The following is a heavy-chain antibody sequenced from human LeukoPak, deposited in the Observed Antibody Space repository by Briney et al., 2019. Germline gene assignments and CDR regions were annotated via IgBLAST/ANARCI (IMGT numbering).Heavy chain of an antibody. V-gene: IGHV4-61*02. CDR1: SGSIKNSNYY. Sequence: SETLFLTCTVSSGSIKNSNYYWGWIRQPAGKGLEWIGRIYTSGSTTYNPSLKSRVTISGDTSENQFSLKLSSVTAADTAVFYCARAPTVTFFDYWGQGSLVTVSS. CDR3: ARAPTVTFFDY. CDR2: IYTSGST. J-gene: IGHJ4*02. D-gene: IGHD4-17*01.